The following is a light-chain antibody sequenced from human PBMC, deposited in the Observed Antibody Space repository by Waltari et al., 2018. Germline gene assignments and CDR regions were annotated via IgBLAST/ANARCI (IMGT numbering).Light chain of an antibody. Sequence: EIVLTQSPGTLSFSPGDRATLSCWASQSVGRALAWYQQKRCQAPRLLIYGASTRASCSPDRFSGSGSGTDFSLTINRLEPEEFAVYYCQHYVRLPVTFGQGTKVEIK. J-gene: IGKJ1*01. CDR3: QHYVRLPVT. CDR2: GAS. V-gene: IGKV3-20*01. CDR1: QSVGRA.